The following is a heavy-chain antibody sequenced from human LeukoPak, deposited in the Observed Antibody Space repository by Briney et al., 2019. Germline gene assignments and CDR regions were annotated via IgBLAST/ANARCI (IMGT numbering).Heavy chain of an antibody. V-gene: IGHV3-48*01. Sequence: PGGSLRLSCAASGFTFSSYAMSWVRQAPGKGLEWVSFIGTSGNTIYYADSVKGRFTVSRDNAKNSLYLQMNNLRAEDTAVYYCARDQWLDYWGRGTLVTVSS. CDR3: ARDQWLDY. CDR1: GFTFSSYA. D-gene: IGHD6-19*01. CDR2: IGTSGNTI. J-gene: IGHJ4*02.